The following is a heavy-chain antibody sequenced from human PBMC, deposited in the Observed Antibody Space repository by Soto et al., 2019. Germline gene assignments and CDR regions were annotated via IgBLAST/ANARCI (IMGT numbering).Heavy chain of an antibody. J-gene: IGHJ3*01. V-gene: IGHV3-23*01. CDR3: AKFCIYSAFRNAFDL. CDR2: ISTSGGNI. Sequence: EVQLLESGGGLVEPGGSLRLSCVASGFTFSSFAMSWVRQAPGKGLEWVSLISTSGGNIYYADSVRGRFTISRDNNNKTLFLQMNTLRADDTAVYYCAKFCIYSAFRNAFDLWGRGTLVTVSS. D-gene: IGHD2-15*01. CDR1: GFTFSSFA.